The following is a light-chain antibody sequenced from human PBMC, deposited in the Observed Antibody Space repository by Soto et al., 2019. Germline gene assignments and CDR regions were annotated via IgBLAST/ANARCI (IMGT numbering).Light chain of an antibody. J-gene: IGLJ3*02. CDR2: EVT. CDR1: SGDIVTYAL. Sequence: QSALTQPASVSGSPGQSITISCTGTSGDIVTYALVSWFQQHPGRAPKLIIFEVTRRPSGVSNRFSGSKSGNTASLTISGLQPEDEAVYYCSSYVPTSVLVLFGGGTKLTVL. V-gene: IGLV2-23*02. CDR3: SSYVPTSVLVL.